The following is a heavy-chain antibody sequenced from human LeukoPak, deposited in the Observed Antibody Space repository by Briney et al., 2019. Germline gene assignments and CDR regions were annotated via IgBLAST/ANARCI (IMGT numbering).Heavy chain of an antibody. Sequence: SETLSLTCNVSGGSIKSISYYWGWVRQPPGKGLEWIGSVYYNGNTYYSPSLKSRLTISVGTSKNQFSLKMTSVTAADTALYFCAGHRIVTSGIDCWGQGTLVAVSS. D-gene: IGHD1-26*01. CDR1: GGSIKSISYY. CDR2: VYYNGNT. J-gene: IGHJ4*02. V-gene: IGHV4-39*01. CDR3: AGHRIVTSGIDC.